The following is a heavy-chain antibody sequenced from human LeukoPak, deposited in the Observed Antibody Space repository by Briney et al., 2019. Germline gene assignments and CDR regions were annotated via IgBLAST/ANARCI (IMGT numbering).Heavy chain of an antibody. V-gene: IGHV5-51*01. D-gene: IGHD6-13*01. J-gene: IGHJ6*03. Sequence: GESLKISCKGSGYSFPSQWIGWVRQMPGKGLEWMGIIYLGDSDTRYSPSFQGQVTISADKSISTAYLQWSSLKASDTAVYYCARLFSGSSSWYGYYMDVWGKGTTVTVSS. CDR3: ARLFSGSSSWYGYYMDV. CDR2: IYLGDSDT. CDR1: GYSFPSQW.